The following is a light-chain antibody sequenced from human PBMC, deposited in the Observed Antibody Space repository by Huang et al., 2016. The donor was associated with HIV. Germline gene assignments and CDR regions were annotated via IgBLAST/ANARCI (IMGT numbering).Light chain of an antibody. J-gene: IGKJ5*01. Sequence: IQMTQSPTSLSASVGDRVSITCWASQSISTYLNWYQQKPGKAPKLLISSASSLHSGVPSRFSGSGSGTDFTLTIKGLQLDDFATYYCQQSYSALSSFGPGTRL. V-gene: IGKV1-39*01. CDR3: QQSYSALSS. CDR1: QSISTY. CDR2: SAS.